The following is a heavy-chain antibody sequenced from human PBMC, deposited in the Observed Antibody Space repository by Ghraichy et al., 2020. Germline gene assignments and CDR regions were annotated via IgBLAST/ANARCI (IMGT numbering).Heavy chain of an antibody. CDR3: AKETTFTSGRGAFDY. D-gene: IGHD6-19*01. Sequence: GGSLRLSCAASGSNFDTHALSWVRQAPGKGLEWVSAMSAGGGGTYFADSVKGRFSMSRDNSKSTLHLQMNSVRVEDTAIYYCAKETTFTSGRGAFDYWGQGTLVTVSS. CDR2: MSAGGGGT. CDR1: GSNFDTHA. J-gene: IGHJ4*02. V-gene: IGHV3-23*01.